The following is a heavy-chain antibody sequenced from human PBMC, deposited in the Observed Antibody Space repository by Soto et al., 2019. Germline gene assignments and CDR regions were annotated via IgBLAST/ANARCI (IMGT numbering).Heavy chain of an antibody. D-gene: IGHD6-19*01. Sequence: QVQLVESGGDLVKPGGSLRLSCAVSGFTFSDYYMSWIRQAPGKGLEWISYISSSGTSTKYADSVKGRFIISRDNAQNSVFLQMNSLRVEDTAIYYCARDRGAVAGQYFDFWGQGTLVTVSS. CDR3: ARDRGAVAGQYFDF. CDR1: GFTFSDYY. J-gene: IGHJ4*02. V-gene: IGHV3-11*05. CDR2: ISSSGTST.